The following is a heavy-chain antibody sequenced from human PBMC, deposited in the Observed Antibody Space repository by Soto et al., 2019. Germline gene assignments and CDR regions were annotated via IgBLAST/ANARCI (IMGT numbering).Heavy chain of an antibody. CDR2: INPSGGST. CDR3: ARDHPVVPATKGLYGMDV. CDR1: GYTFTSYY. D-gene: IGHD2-2*01. J-gene: IGHJ6*02. V-gene: IGHV1-46*01. Sequence: GASVKVSCKASGYTFTSYYMHWVRQAPGQGLEWMGIINPSGGSTSYAQKFQGRVTMTRDTSTSTVYMELSSLRSEDTAVYYCARDHPVVPATKGLYGMDVWGQGTTVTVSS.